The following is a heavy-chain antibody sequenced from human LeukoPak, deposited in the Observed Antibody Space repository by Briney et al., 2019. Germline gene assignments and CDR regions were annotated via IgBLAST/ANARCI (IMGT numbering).Heavy chain of an antibody. CDR1: GFTFSSYW. CDR2: INSDGSST. J-gene: IGHJ4*02. V-gene: IGHV3-74*01. Sequence: GGSLRLSCAASGFTFSSYWMHWVRHAPGKGLVWVSRINSDGSSTSYADSVKGRFTISRDNAKNTLYLQMNSLRAEDTAVYYCARTYYDFWSGYYTGVGSTEFDYWGQGTLVTVSS. D-gene: IGHD3-3*01. CDR3: ARTYYDFWSGYYTGVGSTEFDY.